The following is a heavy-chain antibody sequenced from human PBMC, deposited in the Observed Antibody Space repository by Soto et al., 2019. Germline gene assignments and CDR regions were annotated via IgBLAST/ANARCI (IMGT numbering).Heavy chain of an antibody. Sequence: GGSLRLSCAASGFTFSSYAMHWVRQAPGKGLEWVAVISYDGSNKYYADSVKGRFTISRDNSKNTLYLQMNSLRAEDTAVYYCARTLVVGAPGKRATRPKAPGCYYGMDVWGQGTTVTVSS. D-gene: IGHD1-26*01. V-gene: IGHV3-30-3*01. CDR2: ISYDGSNK. J-gene: IGHJ6*02. CDR1: GFTFSSYA. CDR3: ARTLVVGAPGKRATRPKAPGCYYGMDV.